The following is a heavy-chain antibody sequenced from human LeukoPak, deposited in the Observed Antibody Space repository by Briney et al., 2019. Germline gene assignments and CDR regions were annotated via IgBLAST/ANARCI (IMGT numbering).Heavy chain of an antibody. CDR3: AAYSSSSGWYDP. CDR2: IYTSGST. J-gene: IGHJ5*02. D-gene: IGHD6-6*01. CDR1: GGSFSGYY. V-gene: IGHV4-59*10. Sequence: SETLSLTCAVYGGSFSGYYWSWIRQPAGKGLEWIGRIYTSGSTNYNPSLKSRVTMSVDTSKNQFSLKLSSVTAADTTVYYCAAYSSSSGWYDPWGQGTLVTVSS.